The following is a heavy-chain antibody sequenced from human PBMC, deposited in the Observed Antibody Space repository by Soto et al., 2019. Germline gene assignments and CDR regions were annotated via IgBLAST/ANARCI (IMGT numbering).Heavy chain of an antibody. CDR2: IYYTGST. CDR1: GGSISRNY. J-gene: IGHJ5*02. V-gene: IGHV4-59*01. CDR3: VKGGSSKFDP. Sequence: SETLSLTCTVSGGSISRNYWSWIRQPPGKGLEWIGYIYYTGSTNYSPSLKSRVTISVDTSKNQFSLKLSSVTAADTTVYYCVKGGSSKFDPWGQGTLVTVSS. D-gene: IGHD1-26*01.